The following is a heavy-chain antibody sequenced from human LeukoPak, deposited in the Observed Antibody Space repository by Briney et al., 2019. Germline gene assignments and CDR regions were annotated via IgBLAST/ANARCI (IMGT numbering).Heavy chain of an antibody. CDR3: ARSWGKFDY. V-gene: IGHV3-23*01. D-gene: IGHD1-26*01. Sequence: GGSLRLSCAASGFPFSNYAMSWVRQAPGKGLEWVSALSDSGGSTYYADSVKGRFTISRDNSKNTLYLQMNSLRAADTAVYYCARSWGKFDYWGQGTLVTVSS. J-gene: IGHJ4*02. CDR2: LSDSGGST. CDR1: GFPFSNYA.